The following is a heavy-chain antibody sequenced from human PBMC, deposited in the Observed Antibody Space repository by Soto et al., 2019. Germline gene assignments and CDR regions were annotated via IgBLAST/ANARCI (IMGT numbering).Heavy chain of an antibody. Sequence: GGSLRLSCAASGFTFSSCAMCWVRQAPGKGLEWVSDIIDSGGSTYYADSVKGRFTISRDNSKSTLYLQMNSLRAEDTALYYCAKGRSYYYYYGVDVWVQGTTVTVSS. J-gene: IGHJ6*02. CDR1: GFTFSSCA. V-gene: IGHV3-23*01. CDR2: IIDSGGST. CDR3: AKGRSYYYYYGVDV.